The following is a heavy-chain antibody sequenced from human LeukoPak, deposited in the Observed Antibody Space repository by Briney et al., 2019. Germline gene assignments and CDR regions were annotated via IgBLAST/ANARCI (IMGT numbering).Heavy chain of an antibody. D-gene: IGHD6-13*01. CDR2: ISAYNGYT. Sequence: ASVRVSCKASGYTFTRYGITWVRQAPGQGLEWMAWISAYNGYTNYAEKFQGRVTMTTDTSTGTANMELRGLRSDDTAVYYCARDHMLRSAAGTLDYWGQGTLVTVSS. V-gene: IGHV1-18*01. CDR3: ARDHMLRSAAGTLDY. J-gene: IGHJ4*02. CDR1: GYTFTRYG.